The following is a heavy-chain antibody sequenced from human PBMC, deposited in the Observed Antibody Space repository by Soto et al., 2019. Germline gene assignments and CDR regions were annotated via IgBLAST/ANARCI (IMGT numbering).Heavy chain of an antibody. CDR2: ISYDGRHE. D-gene: IGHD3-3*01. V-gene: IGHV3-30*04. CDR3: AKDRTSTFWSAYVDS. Sequence: QVQLVESGGGVVQPGRSLRLSCAASGFTFSSYAMHWVRQAPGKGLEWVAVISYDGRHESYTDSVTGRCTISRDTSKNPLYRQMNRLRPADTAIYYCAKDRTSTFWSAYVDSWGQGTLIAVSS. J-gene: IGHJ4*02. CDR1: GFTFSSYA.